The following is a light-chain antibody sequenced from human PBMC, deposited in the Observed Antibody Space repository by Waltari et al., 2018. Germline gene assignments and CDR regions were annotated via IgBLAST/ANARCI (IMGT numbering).Light chain of an antibody. CDR1: QGISNY. CDR3: QEYNSAPLT. V-gene: IGKV1-27*01. J-gene: IGKJ4*01. Sequence: DIQMTQSPSSLAASVGDRVSITCRASQGISNYLVWYQQKPGKVPKLLIDAASTLQSGVPPRFSGSGSGTDVTLTISSLQPEDVATYYCQEYNSAPLTFGGGTKVELK. CDR2: AAS.